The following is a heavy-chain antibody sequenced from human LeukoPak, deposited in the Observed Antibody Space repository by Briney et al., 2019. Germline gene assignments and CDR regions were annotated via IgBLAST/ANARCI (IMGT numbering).Heavy chain of an antibody. CDR3: ASRGVIIPHDY. CDR1: GFTFSSYW. V-gene: IGHV3-74*01. D-gene: IGHD3-10*01. CDR2: IKYDGSST. J-gene: IGHJ4*02. Sequence: GGSLRLSCAASGFTFSSYWMHWVRQAPGKGLVWVSRIKYDGSSTNYADPVKGRFTISRDNAKNTLYLQMNSLRAEDTAVYYCASRGVIIPHDYWGQGTLVTVSS.